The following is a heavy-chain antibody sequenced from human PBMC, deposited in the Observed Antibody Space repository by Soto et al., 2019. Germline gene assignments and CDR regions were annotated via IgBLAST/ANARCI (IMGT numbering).Heavy chain of an antibody. CDR1: GGSISSGGYY. V-gene: IGHV4-31*03. Sequence: QVQLQESGPGLVKPSQTLSLTCTVSGGSISSGGYYWSWIREHPGKGLEWIGYIYYSGSTYYNPSLKSRVTISVDTSKNQVSLKLSSVTAADTAVYYCARWTLGRDRDRYYFDYWGQGTLVTVSS. CDR3: ARWTLGRDRDRYYFDY. CDR2: IYYSGST. J-gene: IGHJ4*02. D-gene: IGHD3-16*01.